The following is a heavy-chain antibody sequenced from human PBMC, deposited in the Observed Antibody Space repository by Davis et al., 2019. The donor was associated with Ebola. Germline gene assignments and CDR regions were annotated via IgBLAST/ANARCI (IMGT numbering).Heavy chain of an antibody. CDR2: IKSKTDGGTT. V-gene: IGHV3-15*07. D-gene: IGHD3-9*01. J-gene: IGHJ6*02. CDR1: GFTFSNAW. Sequence: GGSLRLSCAASGFTFSNAWMNWVRQAPGKGLEWVGRIKSKTDGGTTDYAAPVKGRFTISRDDSKNTLYLQMNSLKTEDTAVYYCTTSLRYFDWLLYYYYYYGMDVWGQGTTVTVSS. CDR3: TTSLRYFDWLLYYYYYYGMDV.